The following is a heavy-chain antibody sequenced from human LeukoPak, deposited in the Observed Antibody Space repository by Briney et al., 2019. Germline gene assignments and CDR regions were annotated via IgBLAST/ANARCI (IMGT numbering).Heavy chain of an antibody. J-gene: IGHJ4*02. CDR1: GSRFTSYW. V-gene: IGHV5-51*01. Sequence: LGESLEISCQGSGSRFTSYWIGWVRQLPGKGLGGMGIIYPGDSDTRYSPSFQGQVTISANKSISTAYLQWSSLKASDTAMYYCARQAGRGVRGVIYFDYWGQGTLVTVSS. CDR3: ARQAGRGVRGVIYFDY. CDR2: IYPGDSDT. D-gene: IGHD3-10*01.